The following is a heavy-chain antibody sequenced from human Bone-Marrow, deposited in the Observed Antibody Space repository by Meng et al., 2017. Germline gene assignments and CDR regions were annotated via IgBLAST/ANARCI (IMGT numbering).Heavy chain of an antibody. V-gene: IGHV4-39*01. CDR1: GGSISSSSYY. D-gene: IGHD2/OR15-2a*01. CDR2: IYYSGST. CDR3: ASFLAPVDY. J-gene: IGHJ4*02. Sequence: QLQLQESGLGLVKPSETLSLTCIVSGGSISSSSYYWGWIRQPPGKGLEWIGSIYYSGSTYYNPSLKSRVTISVDTSKNQFSLKLSSVTAADTAVYYCASFLAPVDYWGQGTLVTVSS.